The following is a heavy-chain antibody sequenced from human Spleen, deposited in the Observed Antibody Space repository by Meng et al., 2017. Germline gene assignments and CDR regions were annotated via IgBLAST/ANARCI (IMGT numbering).Heavy chain of an antibody. CDR3: ARESGYHFDL. J-gene: IGHJ2*01. CDR1: GFTFSSYA. CDR2: ISGSGNSI. D-gene: IGHD3-10*01. V-gene: IGHV3-48*03. Sequence: GESLKISCAASGFTFSSYAMNWVRQAPGKGLEWVSYISGSGNSIYYADSVKGRFTISRDNALNSLYLQMNSLRAEDTALYYCARESGYHFDLWGRGTLVTVSS.